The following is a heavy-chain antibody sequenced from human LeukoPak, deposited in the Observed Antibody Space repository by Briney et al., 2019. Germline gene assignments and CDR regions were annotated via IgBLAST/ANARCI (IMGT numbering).Heavy chain of an antibody. CDR3: ASGLSSGWFFY. D-gene: IGHD6-19*01. Sequence: SETLSLTYVVYGGSFSGYYWSWIRQPPGKGLEWIGEINHSGSTNYNPSLKSRVTISVDTSKNQFSLKLSSVTAADTAVYYCASGLSSGWFFYWGQGTLVTVSS. CDR1: GGSFSGYY. CDR2: INHSGST. V-gene: IGHV4-34*01. J-gene: IGHJ4*02.